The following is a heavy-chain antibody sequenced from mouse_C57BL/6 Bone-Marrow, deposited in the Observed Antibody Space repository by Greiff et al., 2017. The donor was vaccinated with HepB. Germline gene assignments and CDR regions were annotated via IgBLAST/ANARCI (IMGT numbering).Heavy chain of an antibody. D-gene: IGHD1-1*01. CDR1: GFNIKDDY. CDR2: IDPENGDT. V-gene: IGHV14-4*01. Sequence: EVHLVESGAELVRPGASVKLSCTASGFNIKDDYMHWVKQRPEQGLEWIGWIDPENGDTEYASKFQGKATITADTSSNTAYLQLSSLTSEDTAVYYCTTGITTVRNYWGQGTTLTVSS. J-gene: IGHJ2*01. CDR3: TTGITTVRNY.